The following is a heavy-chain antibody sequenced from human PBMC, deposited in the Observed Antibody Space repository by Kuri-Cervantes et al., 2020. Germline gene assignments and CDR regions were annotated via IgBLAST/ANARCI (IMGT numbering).Heavy chain of an antibody. V-gene: IGHV3-21*01. Sequence: GESLKISCAASGFTFSDYYMSWVRQAPGKGLEWVSSISSSSSYIYYADSVKGRFTISRDNAKNSLYLQMNSLRAEDTAVYYCARDDGVITMIVEDSHDAFDIWGQGTMVTVSS. D-gene: IGHD3-22*01. CDR3: ARDDGVITMIVEDSHDAFDI. CDR2: ISSSSSYI. CDR1: GFTFSDYY. J-gene: IGHJ3*02.